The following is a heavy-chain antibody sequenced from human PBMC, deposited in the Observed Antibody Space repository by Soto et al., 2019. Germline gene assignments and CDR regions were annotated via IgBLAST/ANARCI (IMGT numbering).Heavy chain of an antibody. CDR3: AKDHFGSGSLYMDV. Sequence: VHLVESGGGVVQPGRSLRLSCAASGFTLSSYGMHWVRQAPGKGLAWVAVISYDGSNKDYADSVKGRSTISRDNSKNTQYLQMNSLRAEDTAVYYCAKDHFGSGSLYMDVWGKGTTVTVSS. V-gene: IGHV3-30*18. D-gene: IGHD3-10*01. J-gene: IGHJ6*03. CDR2: ISYDGSNK. CDR1: GFTLSSYG.